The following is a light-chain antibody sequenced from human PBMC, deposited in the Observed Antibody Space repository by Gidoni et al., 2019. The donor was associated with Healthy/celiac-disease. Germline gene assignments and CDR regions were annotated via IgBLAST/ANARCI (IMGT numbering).Light chain of an antibody. CDR3: LQDYNYPRT. CDR1: QGIRND. V-gene: IGKV1-6*01. J-gene: IGKJ2*02. Sequence: AIQMTQSPSSLSASVGDRVTITCRASQGIRNDLGLYQQKPGKAPKLLIYAASSLQSGVPSRFSGSGSGTDFTLTISSLQPEDFATYYCLQDYNYPRTFXXXTKLEIK. CDR2: AAS.